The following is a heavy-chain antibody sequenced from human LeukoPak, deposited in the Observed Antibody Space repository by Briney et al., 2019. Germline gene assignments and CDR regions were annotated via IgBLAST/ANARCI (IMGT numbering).Heavy chain of an antibody. D-gene: IGHD5-18*01. J-gene: IGHJ6*02. Sequence: PGGSLRLSGAASGFTFSSYAMSWVRQAPGKGLEWVSAISGSGGSTYYADSVKGRFTISRDNSKNTLYLQMNSLRAEDTAVYYCAKVKGLWFSYGMDVWGQGTTVTVSS. CDR1: GFTFSSYA. CDR3: AKVKGLWFSYGMDV. CDR2: ISGSGGST. V-gene: IGHV3-23*01.